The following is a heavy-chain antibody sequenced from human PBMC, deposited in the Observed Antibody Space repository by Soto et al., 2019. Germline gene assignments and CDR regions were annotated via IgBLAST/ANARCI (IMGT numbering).Heavy chain of an antibody. D-gene: IGHD6-6*01. J-gene: IGHJ6*03. CDR3: ARDSSDRYYYYYYMDV. V-gene: IGHV1-69*04. CDR2: IIPILGIA. Sequence: SCRGSAGTFRSYTIGCVRPATGQGLEWMGRIIPILGIANYAQKFQGRVTITADKSTSTAYMELSSLRSEDTAVYYCARDSSDRYYYYYYMDVWGKGTTVTVSS. CDR1: AGTFRSYT.